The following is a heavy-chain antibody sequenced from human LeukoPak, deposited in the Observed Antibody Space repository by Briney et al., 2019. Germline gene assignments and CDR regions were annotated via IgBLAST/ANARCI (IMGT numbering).Heavy chain of an antibody. CDR3: ARAYSGYEPFDY. CDR2: IYYSGST. D-gene: IGHD5-12*01. Sequence: PSETLSLTCTVSGGSISSYYWSWIRQPPGKGLEWIGYIYYSGSTNYNPSLKSRVTISVDTSKNQFPLKLSSVTAADTAVYYCARAYSGYEPFDYWGQGTLVTASS. J-gene: IGHJ4*02. V-gene: IGHV4-59*01. CDR1: GGSISSYY.